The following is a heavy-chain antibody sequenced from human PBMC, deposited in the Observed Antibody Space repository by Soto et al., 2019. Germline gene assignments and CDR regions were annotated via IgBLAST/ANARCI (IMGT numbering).Heavy chain of an antibody. CDR1: GPTFKNFA. CDR2: ISGSSGTI. V-gene: IGHV3-23*01. J-gene: IGHJ4*02. Sequence: EVQLLESGGGVVQPGGSLRLSCAAPGPTFKNFAMTWVRQAPGKGLEWVSGISGSSGTIYYADSVKGRFTVSRDNSKNTLYLQMNGLRVEDTAIYYCGKDYRWSLVFYWGQGTPVTVTS. D-gene: IGHD2-8*02. CDR3: GKDYRWSLVFY.